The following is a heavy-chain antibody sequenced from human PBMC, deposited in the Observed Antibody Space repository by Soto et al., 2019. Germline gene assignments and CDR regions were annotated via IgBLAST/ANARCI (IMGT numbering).Heavy chain of an antibody. CDR2: IYNSGRT. Sequence: SETLSLTCTVSGASVSSYFWSWVRQPPGKGLEWIGYIYNSGRTNYNPSLKNRVTISLDTSDNDFSLRLTSLTAADTAVYYCARVHSGWSSGHGLDVWGQGTTVTVSS. D-gene: IGHD6-19*01. J-gene: IGHJ6*02. CDR3: ARVHSGWSSGHGLDV. V-gene: IGHV4-59*02. CDR1: GASVSSYF.